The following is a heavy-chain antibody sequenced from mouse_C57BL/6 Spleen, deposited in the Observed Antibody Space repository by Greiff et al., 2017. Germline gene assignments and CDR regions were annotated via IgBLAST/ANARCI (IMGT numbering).Heavy chain of an antibody. V-gene: IGHV14-4*01. Sequence: VQLQQSGAELVRPGASVKLSCTASGFNIKDDYMHWVKQRPEHGLEWIGWIDPENGDTEYASKFQGKATITADTSSNTAYLQLSSLTSEDTAVYYCTSVDSSGPWFAYWGQGTLVTVSA. CDR2: IDPENGDT. CDR1: GFNIKDDY. CDR3: TSVDSSGPWFAY. D-gene: IGHD3-2*02. J-gene: IGHJ3*01.